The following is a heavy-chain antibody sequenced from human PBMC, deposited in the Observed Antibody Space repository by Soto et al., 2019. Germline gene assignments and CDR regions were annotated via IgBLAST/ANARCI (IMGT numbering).Heavy chain of an antibody. CDR1: GGSISSGAYY. J-gene: IGHJ4*02. CDR2: IYYSGNT. D-gene: IGHD3-22*01. V-gene: IGHV4-31*03. Sequence: QVQLQESGPGLVKPSQTLSLTCTVSGGSISSGAYYWSWIRQHPGKGLEWIGYIYYSGNTYYNPSLKSRVTISIDASKNQFSLRLSSVTAADTAVYYCARATYYYDSSGYQTSLFDYWGQGTLVTVSS. CDR3: ARATYYYDSSGYQTSLFDY.